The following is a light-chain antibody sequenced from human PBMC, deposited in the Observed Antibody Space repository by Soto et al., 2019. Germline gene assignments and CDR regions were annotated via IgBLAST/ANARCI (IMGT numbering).Light chain of an antibody. CDR3: QQYGSPRYT. CDR2: DAY. J-gene: IGKJ2*01. Sequence: EVVLTQSPVTLSLSPGERATLSCRASQSFRGLLAWYQQKPGQAPRLLIYDAYNRAADIPDRFTGSGSGTDFTLTISRLEPEDFAAYYCQQYGSPRYTFGQGTMLEIK. CDR1: QSFRGL. V-gene: IGKV3-20*01.